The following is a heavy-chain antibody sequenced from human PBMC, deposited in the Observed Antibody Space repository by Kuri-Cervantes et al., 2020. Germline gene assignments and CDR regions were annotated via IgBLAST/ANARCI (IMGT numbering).Heavy chain of an antibody. CDR1: GGSISSGSYY. V-gene: IGHV4-61*02. D-gene: IGHD5-18*01. CDR3: ARDSYSYGSNYYYYYGMDV. Sequence: LRLSCTVSGGSISSGSYYWSWIRQPAGKGLEWIGRIYTSGSTNYNPSLKSRVTISVDTSKNQFSLKLSSVTAADTAVYYCARDSYSYGSNYYYYYGMDVRGQGTTVTVSS. J-gene: IGHJ6*02. CDR2: IYTSGST.